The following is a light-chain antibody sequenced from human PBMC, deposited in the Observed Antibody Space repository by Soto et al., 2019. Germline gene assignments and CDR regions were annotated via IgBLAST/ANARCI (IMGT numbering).Light chain of an antibody. CDR1: QSISDS. CDR3: QQYNGYWT. J-gene: IGKJ1*01. CDR2: EAS. V-gene: IGKV1-5*03. Sequence: DLQRTQAPSTLYAYVGDRVTITCRASQSISDSLAWYQQKPGKAPKLLIYEASNLKSGGPSRFSGSGSATEYTLTISSLQPDDFASYYCQQYNGYWTFGKGTKVAIK.